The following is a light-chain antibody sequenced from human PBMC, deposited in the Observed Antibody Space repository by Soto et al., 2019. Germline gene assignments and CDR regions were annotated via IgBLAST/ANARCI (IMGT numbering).Light chain of an antibody. Sequence: IVLTQSPATMSLSPGERATLSCGASERVSSSYVAWYQMKAGLAPRLLIHDASNRATGIPARFSGSGSGTDFTLTISSLEPEDFAVYYCQQRSNWPITFGQGTRLEIK. CDR1: ERVSSSY. CDR3: QQRSNWPIT. J-gene: IGKJ5*01. V-gene: IGKV3-11*01. CDR2: DAS.